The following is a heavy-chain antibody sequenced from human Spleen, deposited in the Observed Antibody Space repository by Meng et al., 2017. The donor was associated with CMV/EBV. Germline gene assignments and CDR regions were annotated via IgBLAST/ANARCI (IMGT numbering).Heavy chain of an antibody. D-gene: IGHD1-26*01. Sequence: KAYGYTFTGYYMHWVRQAPGQGLEWMGWINPNSGGTNYAQKFQGRVTMTRDTSISTAYMELSRLRSDDTAVYYCARLSGSYTDPVFDYWGQGTLVTVSS. V-gene: IGHV1-2*02. CDR3: ARLSGSYTDPVFDY. J-gene: IGHJ4*02. CDR2: INPNSGGT. CDR1: GYTFTGYY.